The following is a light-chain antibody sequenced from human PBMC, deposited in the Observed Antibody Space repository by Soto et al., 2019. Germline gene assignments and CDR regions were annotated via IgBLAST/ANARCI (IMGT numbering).Light chain of an antibody. V-gene: IGKV3-15*01. J-gene: IGKJ1*01. Sequence: EIVMTQSPATLAVFSGDRPTLSGSASQIVNNNLAWYQQQPGQAPRLLIHGVSTRATGIPASFSGSGSGTEFTLTISSLQSEDFAVYYCQQYNNWRTFGQGTKVDI. CDR1: QIVNNN. CDR3: QQYNNWRT. CDR2: GVS.